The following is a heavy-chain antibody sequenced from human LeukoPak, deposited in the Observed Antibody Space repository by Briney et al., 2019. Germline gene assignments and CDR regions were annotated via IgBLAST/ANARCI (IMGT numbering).Heavy chain of an antibody. CDR2: IYHSGST. J-gene: IGHJ4*02. Sequence: SETLSLTCTVSGYSISSGYYWGWIRQPPGKGLEWIGSIYHSGSTYYNPSLKSRVTISVDTSKNQFSLKLSSVTAADTAMYYCARVQESQIDYYFDYWGQGTLVTVSS. V-gene: IGHV4-38-2*02. CDR3: ARVQESQIDYYFDY. CDR1: GYSISSGYY. D-gene: IGHD3-9*01.